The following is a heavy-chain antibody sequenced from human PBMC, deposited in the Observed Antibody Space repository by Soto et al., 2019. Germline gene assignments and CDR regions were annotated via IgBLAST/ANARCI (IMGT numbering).Heavy chain of an antibody. CDR2: INPNSGNI. CDR3: ARGRASGSYYLLDY. J-gene: IGHJ4*02. D-gene: IGHD3-10*01. V-gene: IGHV1-8*01. CDR1: GDTFTTYD. Sequence: ASVKVSCKASGDTFTTYDINWVRQATGHGLEWMGWINPNSGNIGYAQRFQGRVTMTRDTAIRTAYMEVSSLRSDDTAVYYCARGRASGSYYLLDYWGQGTLVTISS.